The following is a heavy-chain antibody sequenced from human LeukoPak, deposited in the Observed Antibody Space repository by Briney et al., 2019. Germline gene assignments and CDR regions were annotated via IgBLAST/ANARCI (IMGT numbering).Heavy chain of an antibody. CDR2: INHSGST. CDR1: GRSFSGYY. Sequence: SETLSLTCAVYGRSFSGYYWSWIRQPPGKGLEWIGEINHSGSTNYNPSLKSRVTTSVDTSKNQFSLKLSSVTAADTAVYYCARALKVWFGELYYFDYWGQGTLVTVSS. V-gene: IGHV4-34*01. CDR3: ARALKVWFGELYYFDY. D-gene: IGHD3-10*01. J-gene: IGHJ4*02.